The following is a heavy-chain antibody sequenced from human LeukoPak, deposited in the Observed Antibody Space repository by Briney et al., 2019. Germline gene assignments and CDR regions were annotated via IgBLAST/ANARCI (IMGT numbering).Heavy chain of an antibody. CDR2: INLNGGAT. J-gene: IGHJ5*02. Sequence: ASVTVSCKASGYSFNAYYMHWVRLAPGQGLEWMGWINLNGGATNYARRFQDRGTMTADTAIKTVYMELSRLKSDDTAVYFCAKPTRISKNGTNSLDPWGLGTLVTVSS. V-gene: IGHV1-2*02. CDR3: AKPTRISKNGTNSLDP. CDR1: GYSFNAYY. D-gene: IGHD2/OR15-2a*01.